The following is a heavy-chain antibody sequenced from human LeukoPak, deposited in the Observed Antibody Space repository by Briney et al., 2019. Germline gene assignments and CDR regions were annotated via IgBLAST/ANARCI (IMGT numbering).Heavy chain of an antibody. CDR3: ARAAPPTPYSSSWSRSRGWFDP. J-gene: IGHJ5*02. CDR2: IYTSGST. Sequence: PSQTLSLTCTVSGGSISSGSYYWSWIRQPAGKGLEWIGRIYTSGSTNYNPSLKSRVTISVDTSKNQFSLKLSSVTAADTAVYYCARAAPPTPYSSSWSRSRGWFDPWGQGTLVTVSS. D-gene: IGHD6-13*01. CDR1: GGSISSGSYY. V-gene: IGHV4-61*02.